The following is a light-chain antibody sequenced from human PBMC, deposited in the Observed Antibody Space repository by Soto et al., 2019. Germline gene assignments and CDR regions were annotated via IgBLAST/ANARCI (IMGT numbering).Light chain of an antibody. J-gene: IGKJ1*01. Sequence: EIVLTQSPGTLSLSPGERATLSCRDSQSVSSTYLAWYQQKPGQAPRLLIYGASSRATGIPDRFSGSGSGTDFTLTISRLEPEDFAVYYCQQYSSSPGGTFGQGTKVEIK. V-gene: IGKV3-20*01. CDR1: QSVSSTY. CDR3: QQYSSSPGGT. CDR2: GAS.